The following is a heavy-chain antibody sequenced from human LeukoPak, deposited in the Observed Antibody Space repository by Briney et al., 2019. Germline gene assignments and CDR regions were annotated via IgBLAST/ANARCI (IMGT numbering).Heavy chain of an antibody. J-gene: IGHJ6*02. CDR1: GYSFTSYW. Sequence: GESLKISCKGSGYSFTSYWIGWVRQMPGKGLEWMGIIYPGDADTRYSPSFQGQVTISADKSISTAYLQWSSLKASDTAMYYCARSGRYCSGGSCGSYYYGMDVWGQGTTVTVSS. V-gene: IGHV5-51*01. CDR2: IYPGDADT. D-gene: IGHD2-15*01. CDR3: ARSGRYCSGGSCGSYYYGMDV.